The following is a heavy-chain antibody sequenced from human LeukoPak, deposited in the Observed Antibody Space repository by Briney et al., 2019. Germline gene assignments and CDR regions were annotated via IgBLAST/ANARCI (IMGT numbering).Heavy chain of an antibody. CDR3: ARALNGFDI. Sequence: GGSLRLSCAASGFTFSSYSMNWVRQAPGKGLEWVSAISGSGGSTYYADSVKGRFTISRDNSKNTLYLQMNSLRAEDTAVYYCARALNGFDIWGPGTLVTVSS. CDR1: GFTFSSYS. J-gene: IGHJ3*02. CDR2: ISGSGGST. V-gene: IGHV3-23*01.